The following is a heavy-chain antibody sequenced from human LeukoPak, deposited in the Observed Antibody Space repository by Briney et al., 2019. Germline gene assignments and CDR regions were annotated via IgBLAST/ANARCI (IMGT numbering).Heavy chain of an antibody. CDR1: GFRFSSYS. CDR2: INSRSRSI. Sequence: GGSLRLSCVVSGFRFSSYSFNWVRQAPGKGLEWVASINSRSRSIYYPDSVKGRFTISRDDATLYLQMNSLRAEDTAVYYCARAGHCTNGICYTADFDYWGQGTLVTVSS. V-gene: IGHV3-21*04. CDR3: ARAGHCTNGICYTADFDY. D-gene: IGHD2-8*01. J-gene: IGHJ4*02.